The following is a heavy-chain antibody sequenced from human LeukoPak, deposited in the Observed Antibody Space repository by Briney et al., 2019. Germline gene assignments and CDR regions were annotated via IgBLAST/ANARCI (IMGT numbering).Heavy chain of an antibody. D-gene: IGHD3-22*01. CDR1: GFTFSSFA. V-gene: IGHV3-23*01. CDR3: ARGSGSSGYYWSGLGY. J-gene: IGHJ4*02. Sequence: GGSLRLSCAASGFTFSSFAINWVRQAPGKGLEWVSVITGSGSGADYADSVKGRFTISRDNSQNTVHLQMNSLRAEDTAVYYCARGSGSSGYYWSGLGYWGQGTLVTVSS. CDR2: ITGSGSGA.